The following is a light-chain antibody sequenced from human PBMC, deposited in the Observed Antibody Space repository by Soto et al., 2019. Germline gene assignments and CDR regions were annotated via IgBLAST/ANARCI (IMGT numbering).Light chain of an antibody. CDR2: NNH. CDR1: SSNIGAGYD. Sequence: QAVVTQPPSVSGAPGQSVTISCTGTSSNIGAGYDIHWYQQPPGTAPKLVIYNNHNRPSGVPDRFSGSKSGTSGSLAITGLQAEDEADYFCQSYDSSLSAVVFGGGTKLTVL. V-gene: IGLV1-40*01. J-gene: IGLJ2*01. CDR3: QSYDSSLSAVV.